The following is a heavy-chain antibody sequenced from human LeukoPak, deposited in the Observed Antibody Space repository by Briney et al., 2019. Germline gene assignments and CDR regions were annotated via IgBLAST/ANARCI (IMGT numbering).Heavy chain of an antibody. CDR3: AKDLAATQLSYFDY. J-gene: IGHJ4*02. Sequence: GGSLRLSCAASGFTFNSQAMSWVRQAPGKGLEWVSAISGSGGSTYYADSVKGRFTISRDNSKNTLYLQMNSLRAEDTAVYYCAKDLAATQLSYFDYWGQGTLVTVSS. D-gene: IGHD2-15*01. V-gene: IGHV3-23*01. CDR1: GFTFNSQA. CDR2: ISGSGGST.